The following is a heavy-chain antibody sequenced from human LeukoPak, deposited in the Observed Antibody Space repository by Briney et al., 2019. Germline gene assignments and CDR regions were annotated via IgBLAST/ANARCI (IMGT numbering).Heavy chain of an antibody. D-gene: IGHD4-17*01. CDR3: ARGNGDYVGDWFDP. V-gene: IGHV1-8*03. Sequence: ASVNVSCTASGYTFTSYDINWGRQATGQGGEWMGWMNPNSGNAGYTQKFQGRVTITRNTSISTAYMELSSLRSEDTAVYYCARGNGDYVGDWFDPWGQGTLVTVSS. J-gene: IGHJ5*02. CDR2: MNPNSGNA. CDR1: GYTFTSYD.